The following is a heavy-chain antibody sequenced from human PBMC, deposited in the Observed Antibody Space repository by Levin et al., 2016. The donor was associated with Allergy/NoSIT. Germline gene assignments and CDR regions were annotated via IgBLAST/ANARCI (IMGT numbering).Heavy chain of an antibody. V-gene: IGHV3-11*01. Sequence: RQAPGKGLEWVSYISSSGSTIYYADSVKGRFTISRDNAKNSLYLQMNSLRAEDTAVYYCARGPGGTYYYYGMDVWGQGTTVTVSS. J-gene: IGHJ6*02. D-gene: IGHD1-26*01. CDR2: ISSSGSTI. CDR3: ARGPGGTYYYYGMDV.